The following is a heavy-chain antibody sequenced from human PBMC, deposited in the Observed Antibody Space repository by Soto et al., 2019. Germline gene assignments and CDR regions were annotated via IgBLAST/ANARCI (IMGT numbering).Heavy chain of an antibody. J-gene: IGHJ2*01. CDR2: TSGGGDVA. CDR1: GFTFINYA. CDR3: VKKSIGTVLNPVYWHFEL. V-gene: IGHV3-23*01. D-gene: IGHD4-17*01. Sequence: EEQLLESGGGLVQPGGSLRLSCAASGFTFINYAMNWVRQAPGKGLEWVSGTSGGGDVAFYADSVKGRFTISSDNNKHTLDLQMNSLRVEDTALYYCVKKSIGTVLNPVYWHFELWGRGILVTVSS.